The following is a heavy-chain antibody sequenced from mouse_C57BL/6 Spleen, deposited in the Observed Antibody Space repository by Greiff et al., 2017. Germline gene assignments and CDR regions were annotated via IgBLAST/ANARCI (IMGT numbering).Heavy chain of an antibody. J-gene: IGHJ1*03. D-gene: IGHD2-4*01. V-gene: IGHV1-52*01. CDR2: IDPSDSET. Sequence: QVQLQQPGAELVRPGSSVKLSCKASGYTFTSYWMHWVKQRPIQGLEWIGNIDPSDSETHYNQKFKDKATLTVDKSSSTAYMQLSSLTSEDSAVYYCARSAYYDYDVGYFDVWGTGTTVTVSS. CDR1: GYTFTSYW. CDR3: ARSAYYDYDVGYFDV.